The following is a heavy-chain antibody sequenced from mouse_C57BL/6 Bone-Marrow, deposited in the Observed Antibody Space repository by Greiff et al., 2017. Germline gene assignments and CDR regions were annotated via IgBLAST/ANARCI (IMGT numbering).Heavy chain of an antibody. D-gene: IGHD1-1*01. J-gene: IGHJ1*03. Sequence: VQLQQSGPELVKPGASVKMSCKASGYTFTDYNMHWVKQSHGKSLEWIGYINPNNGGTSYNQKFKGKATLTVNKSYSTAYMELRSRKSEDSAVYYCARSSTVVADWDFDVWGTGTTVTVSS. V-gene: IGHV1-22*01. CDR2: INPNNGGT. CDR1: GYTFTDYN. CDR3: ARSSTVVADWDFDV.